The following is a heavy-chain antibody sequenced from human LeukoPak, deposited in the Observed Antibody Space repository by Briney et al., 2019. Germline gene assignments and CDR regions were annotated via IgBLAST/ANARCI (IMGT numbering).Heavy chain of an antibody. Sequence: PSETLSLTCTVSGGSISSYYWSWIRQPPGKGLEGSGYIYYSGSTNYNPSLKSRVTISVDTSKSQFSLKLSSVTAADTAVYYCARENNGEDYYDSSGYYYVVTGWGQGTLVTVSS. V-gene: IGHV4-59*01. J-gene: IGHJ4*02. CDR1: GGSISSYY. CDR3: ARENNGEDYYDSSGYYYVVTG. D-gene: IGHD3-22*01. CDR2: IYYSGST.